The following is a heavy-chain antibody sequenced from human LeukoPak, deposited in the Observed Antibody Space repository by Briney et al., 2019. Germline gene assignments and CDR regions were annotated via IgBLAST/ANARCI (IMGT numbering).Heavy chain of an antibody. CDR2: ISAYNVNT. CDR3: AREQASTYYDFWSGERHDAFDI. CDR1: GYTFTSYG. D-gene: IGHD3-3*01. J-gene: IGHJ3*02. V-gene: IGHV1-18*01. Sequence: GASVKVSCKASGYTFTSYGISWVRQAPGQGLEWMGWISAYNVNTNYAQKLQGRVTMTTDTSTSTAYMELRSLRSDDTAVYYCAREQASTYYDFWSGERHDAFDIWGQGTMVTVSS.